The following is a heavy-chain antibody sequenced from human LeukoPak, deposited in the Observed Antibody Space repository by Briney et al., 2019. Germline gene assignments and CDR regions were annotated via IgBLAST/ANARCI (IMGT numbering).Heavy chain of an antibody. J-gene: IGHJ4*02. Sequence: GGSLRLSCAASGFTFSDHYMDWVRQAPGKGLEWVGRTRNKANSYTTEYAASVKDRFTISRDDSKNSLYLQMNSLKTEDTAVYYCARTIPYSGSSPTAFDCWGQGTLVTVSS. CDR3: ARTIPYSGSSPTAFDC. V-gene: IGHV3-72*01. CDR2: TRNKANSYTT. CDR1: GFTFSDHY. D-gene: IGHD1-26*01.